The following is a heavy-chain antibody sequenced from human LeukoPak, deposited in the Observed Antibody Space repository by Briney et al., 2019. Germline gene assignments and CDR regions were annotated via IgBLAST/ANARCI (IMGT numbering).Heavy chain of an antibody. D-gene: IGHD1-14*01. Sequence: SETLSLTCAVYGGSFGDDYWTWIRQPPGKGLEWIGQIVHSGGTTYNPSLKSRVTISVDTSKNQFSLRVNSVTAADTAVYYCARHEPLGRGAWDYWGQGILVTVSS. CDR3: ARHEPLGRGAWDY. CDR1: GGSFGDDY. CDR2: IVHSGGT. V-gene: IGHV4-34*12. J-gene: IGHJ4*02.